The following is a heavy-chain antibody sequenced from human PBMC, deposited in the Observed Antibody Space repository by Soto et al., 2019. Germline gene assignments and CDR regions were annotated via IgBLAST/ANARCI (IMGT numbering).Heavy chain of an antibody. CDR3: ARGPIYLPRIFDY. J-gene: IGHJ4*02. CDR2: IKQDGSEK. D-gene: IGHD3-3*01. CDR1: GFTFSSYW. Sequence: GGSLRLSCAASGFTFSSYWMSWVRQAPGKGLEWVANIKQDGSEKYYVDSVKGRFTISRDNAKNSLYLQMNSLRAEDTAVYYCARGPIYLPRIFDYWGQGTLVTVSS. V-gene: IGHV3-7*01.